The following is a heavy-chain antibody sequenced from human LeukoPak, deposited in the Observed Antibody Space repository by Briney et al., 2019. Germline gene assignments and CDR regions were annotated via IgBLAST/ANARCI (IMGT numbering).Heavy chain of an antibody. D-gene: IGHD2-2*01. CDR3: ARDHCSSTNCYFDF. CDR1: GFTFSSYS. J-gene: IGHJ4*02. CDR2: ISSSTSTI. V-gene: IGHV3-48*02. Sequence: GGSLGLSCAASGFTFSSYSMNWVRQAPGKGLEWISYISSSTSTIYYADSVRGRLTISRDNAKNSLYLQMNSLRDEDTAVYYCARDHCSSTNCYFDFWGQGTLVTVSS.